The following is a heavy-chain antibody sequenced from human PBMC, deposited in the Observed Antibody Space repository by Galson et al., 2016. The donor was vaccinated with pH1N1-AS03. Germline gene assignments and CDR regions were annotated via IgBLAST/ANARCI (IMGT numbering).Heavy chain of an antibody. CDR2: IYWDDDK. CDR1: GFSLSTSGVG. V-gene: IGHV2-5*02. Sequence: PALVKPTQTLTLTCTFSGFSLSTSGVGVGWIRQPPGKALEWLALIYWDDDKHYSPSLKSRLTITEDTSKNQVVLTMTNMDPVDTATYYCAHFLYGDYATWFDPRGQGTLVTVSS. D-gene: IGHD4-17*01. J-gene: IGHJ5*02. CDR3: AHFLYGDYATWFDP.